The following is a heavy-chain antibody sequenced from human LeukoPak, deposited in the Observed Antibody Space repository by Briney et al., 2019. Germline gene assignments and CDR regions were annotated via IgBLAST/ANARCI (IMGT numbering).Heavy chain of an antibody. V-gene: IGHV4-4*07. Sequence: PSETLSLTCTVSGGSMNGKYWIWIRQPAGKGLEWIGRIFSSGNANYNPSLKSRVTMSVDTSKNQFSLNLTSLSAADTAVYFCARATTMIPEFDYWGQGTLVTVSS. D-gene: IGHD5-24*01. CDR2: IFSSGNA. CDR1: GGSMNGKY. J-gene: IGHJ4*02. CDR3: ARATTMIPEFDY.